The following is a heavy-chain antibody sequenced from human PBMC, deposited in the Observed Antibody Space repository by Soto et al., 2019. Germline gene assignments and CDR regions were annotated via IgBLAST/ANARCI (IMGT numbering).Heavy chain of an antibody. CDR3: ASGVVNNNFDY. Sequence: PSETLSLTCTVSGGSISSYYWSWIRQPPGKGLEWIGYIYYSGSTNYNPSLKSRVTISVDTSKNQFSLKLSSVTAADTAVYYCASGVVNNNFDYWGQGTLVTVSS. J-gene: IGHJ4*02. CDR2: IYYSGST. D-gene: IGHD2-15*01. V-gene: IGHV4-59*01. CDR1: GGSISSYY.